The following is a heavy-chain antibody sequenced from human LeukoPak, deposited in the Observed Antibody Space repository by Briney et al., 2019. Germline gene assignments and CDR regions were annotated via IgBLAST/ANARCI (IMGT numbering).Heavy chain of an antibody. J-gene: IGHJ6*03. D-gene: IGHD2-2*01. Sequence: GGSPRLSCAATGFSFSRYSMNWVRLAPGKGLEWVSSISSSGSDMYYADSVRGRFIISRDNARNSLLLQMNSLRAEDTAVYFCARDPRVVVPAYFYYYYMDVWGKGTTVTVSS. V-gene: IGHV3-21*01. CDR2: ISSSGSDM. CDR3: ARDPRVVVPAYFYYYYMDV. CDR1: GFSFSRYS.